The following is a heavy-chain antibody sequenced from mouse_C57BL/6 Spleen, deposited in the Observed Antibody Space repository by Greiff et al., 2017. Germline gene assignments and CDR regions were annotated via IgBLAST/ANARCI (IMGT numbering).Heavy chain of an antibody. D-gene: IGHD2-3*01. V-gene: IGHV1-15*01. CDR2: IDPETGGT. CDR1: GYTFTDYE. J-gene: IGHJ2*01. Sequence: QVQLQQSGAELVRPGASVTLSCKASGYTFTDYEMHWVKQTPVHGLEWIGAIDPETGGTAYNQKFKGKAILTADKSSSTAYMELRSLTSEDSAVYYCTREENGYYSLDYWGQGTTLTVSS. CDR3: TREENGYYSLDY.